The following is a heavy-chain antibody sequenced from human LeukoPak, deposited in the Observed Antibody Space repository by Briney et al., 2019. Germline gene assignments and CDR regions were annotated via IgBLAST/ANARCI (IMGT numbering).Heavy chain of an antibody. J-gene: IGHJ6*02. D-gene: IGHD3-10*01. CDR2: IYYSGST. CDR3: ARHQGDVLLWFGELTNYYYGMDV. V-gene: IGHV4-59*08. CDR1: GGSISSYY. Sequence: SEILSLTCTVSGGSISSYYWSWIGQPPGKGLEWIGYIYYSGSTNYNPSLKSRVTISVDTSKNQFSLKLSSVTAADTAVYYCARHQGDVLLWFGELTNYYYGMDVWGQGTTATVSS.